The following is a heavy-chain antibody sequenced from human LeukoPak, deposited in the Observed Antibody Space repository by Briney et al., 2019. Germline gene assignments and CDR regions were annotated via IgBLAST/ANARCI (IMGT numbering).Heavy chain of an antibody. Sequence: SETLSLTCTVSGGSITSYYWGWIRQPPGKRLGWVGYIFHSGSTNYSPSLKSRLTISVDASKNQFSLNLTSVTAADTAVYYCARAHSSGWYRFDSWGQGTLVTVSS. CDR3: ARAHSSGWYRFDS. CDR1: GGSITSYY. D-gene: IGHD6-19*01. CDR2: IFHSGST. V-gene: IGHV4-59*01. J-gene: IGHJ4*02.